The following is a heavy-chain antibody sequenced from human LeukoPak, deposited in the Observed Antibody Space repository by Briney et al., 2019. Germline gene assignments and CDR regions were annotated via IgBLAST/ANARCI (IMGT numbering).Heavy chain of an antibody. CDR1: GGSFSGYY. CDR3: ARDIVVVPAATGNYYYYYGMDV. Sequence: PSETLSLTCAVYGGSFSGYYWSWIRQPPGKGLEWIGEINHSGSTNYNPSLKSRVTISVDTSKNQFSLKLSSVTAADTAVYYCARDIVVVPAATGNYYYYYGMDVWGQGTTVTVSS. J-gene: IGHJ6*02. D-gene: IGHD2-2*01. V-gene: IGHV4-34*01. CDR2: INHSGST.